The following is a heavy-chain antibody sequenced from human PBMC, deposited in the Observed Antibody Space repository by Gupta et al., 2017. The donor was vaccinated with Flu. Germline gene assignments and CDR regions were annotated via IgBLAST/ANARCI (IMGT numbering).Heavy chain of an antibody. CDR1: GGTFSSYA. CDR3: ARDLKGGPPTSFYYYYMDV. V-gene: IGHV1-69*01. Sequence: QVQLVQSGAEVKKPGSSVKVSCKASGGTFSSYAISWVRQAPGQGLEWTGGIIPIFGTANYAQKFQGRVTITADESTSTAYMELSSLRSEDTAVYYCARDLKGGPPTSFYYYYMDVWGKGTTVTVSS. CDR2: IIPIFGTA. J-gene: IGHJ6*03. D-gene: IGHD2-2*01.